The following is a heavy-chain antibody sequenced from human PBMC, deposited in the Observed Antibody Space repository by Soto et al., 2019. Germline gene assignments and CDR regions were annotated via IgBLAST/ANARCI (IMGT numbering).Heavy chain of an antibody. Sequence: VKVSCKASGGTFSSYAISWVRQAPGQGLEWMGGIIPIFGTASYAQKFQGRVTITADKSTSTAYMELSSLRSEDTAVYYCARDLRYDSSGYYRGWFDPWGQGTLVTVSS. V-gene: IGHV1-69*06. CDR3: ARDLRYDSSGYYRGWFDP. CDR1: GGTFSSYA. J-gene: IGHJ5*02. CDR2: IIPIFGTA. D-gene: IGHD3-22*01.